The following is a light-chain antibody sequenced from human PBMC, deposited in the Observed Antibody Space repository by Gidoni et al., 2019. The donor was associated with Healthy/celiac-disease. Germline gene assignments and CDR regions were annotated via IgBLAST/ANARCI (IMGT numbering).Light chain of an antibody. J-gene: IGKJ4*01. V-gene: IGKV3-11*01. Sequence: EVVLTQSPATLSLSPGERATLSCRASQSVSSYLAWYQQKPGQAPRLLIYDASNRATGIPARFSGSGSGTDFTLTISSLEPEDFAIYYCQQRSNWPPELPFGGGTKVEMK. CDR2: DAS. CDR1: QSVSSY. CDR3: QQRSNWPPELP.